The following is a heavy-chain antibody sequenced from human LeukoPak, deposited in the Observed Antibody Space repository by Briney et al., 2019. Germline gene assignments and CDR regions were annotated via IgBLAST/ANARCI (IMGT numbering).Heavy chain of an antibody. CDR1: GFTFSSYA. CDR3: AKALWRSPYYYGMDV. Sequence: PGGSLRLSCAASGFTFSSYAMSWVRQAPGKGLEWVSAISGSGGSTYYADSVKGRFTISRDNSKNTLYLQMNSLRAEDTAVYYCAKALWRSPYYYGMDVWGQGTTVTVSS. CDR2: ISGSGGST. V-gene: IGHV3-23*01. J-gene: IGHJ6*02. D-gene: IGHD6-6*01.